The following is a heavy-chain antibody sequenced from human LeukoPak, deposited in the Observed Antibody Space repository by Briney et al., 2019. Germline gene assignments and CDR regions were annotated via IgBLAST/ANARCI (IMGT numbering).Heavy chain of an antibody. CDR1: GLIFSDHY. J-gene: IGHJ3*02. V-gene: IGHV3-72*01. D-gene: IGHD2-2*01. CDR2: TRNKANSYTT. Sequence: GGSLRLSCAASGLIFSDHYMDWVRQAPGKGLEWVARTRNKANSYTTEYAASVTGRFTISRDHSKNSLYLQMSSLKAEDTAVYYCAREPIVVVPPINAAFDIWGQGTMVTVSS. CDR3: AREPIVVVPPINAAFDI.